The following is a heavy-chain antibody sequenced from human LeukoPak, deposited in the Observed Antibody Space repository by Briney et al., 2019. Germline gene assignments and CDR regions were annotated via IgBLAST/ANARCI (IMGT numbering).Heavy chain of an antibody. CDR3: ARDRFSSGWYQPTDY. D-gene: IGHD6-19*01. Sequence: GGSLRLSCAASGFTFSNYEINWVRQAPGKGLEWVSYISGGGDTIYYADSVKGRFTISRDNAKNSLYLQMNSLRAEDTAVYYCARDRFSSGWYQPTDYWGQGTLVTVSS. CDR2: ISGGGDTI. V-gene: IGHV3-48*03. CDR1: GFTFSNYE. J-gene: IGHJ4*02.